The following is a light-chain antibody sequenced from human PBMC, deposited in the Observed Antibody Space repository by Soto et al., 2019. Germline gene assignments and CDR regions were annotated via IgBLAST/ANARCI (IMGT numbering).Light chain of an antibody. CDR1: QSIRGY. V-gene: IGKV1-39*01. J-gene: IGKJ1*01. Sequence: DIQMTQSPSSLSASVGDRVTITCRASQSIRGYLNWYQHKPGTAPKLLIFAASRLQTGVPLRFSGSGSGTNFTLTISNLHPEDFATYYCQQSYSTPRTFGQGTKVDIK. CDR3: QQSYSTPRT. CDR2: AAS.